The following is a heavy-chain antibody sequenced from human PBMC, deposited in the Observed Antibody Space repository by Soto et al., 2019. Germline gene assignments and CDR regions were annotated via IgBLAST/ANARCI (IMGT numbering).Heavy chain of an antibody. CDR1: GYSFTTYW. Sequence: LGESLKISCKGSGYSFTTYWIGWVRQVPGKGPEWMGVIYPADSDTRYSPSFQGQVTFSVDKSLTTAYLQWNNLKASDTARYYCARQRAWNDAFDFWGQGTLVTVSS. J-gene: IGHJ4*02. CDR3: ARQRAWNDAFDF. V-gene: IGHV5-51*01. D-gene: IGHD1-1*01. CDR2: IYPADSDT.